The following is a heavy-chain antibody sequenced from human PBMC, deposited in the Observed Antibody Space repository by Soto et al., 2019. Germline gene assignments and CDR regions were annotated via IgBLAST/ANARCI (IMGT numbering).Heavy chain of an antibody. CDR2: IYYSGIT. D-gene: IGHD6-13*01. CDR1: GGSISXGGYY. J-gene: IGHJ4*02. V-gene: IGHV4-31*03. Sequence: SETLSLTCTVSGGSISXGGYYWSWIRQHPGKGLDLIGYIYYSGITYYNPSLKSRVTISVDKSKNQFSLKLSSVTAADTAVYYCARGVIWQHLVFDHWGQGTLVNVSS. CDR3: ARGVIWQHLVFDH.